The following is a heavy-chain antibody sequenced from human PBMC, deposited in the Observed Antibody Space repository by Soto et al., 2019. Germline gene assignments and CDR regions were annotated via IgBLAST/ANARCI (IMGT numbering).Heavy chain of an antibody. CDR2: IYSSGST. D-gene: IGHD1-26*01. Sequence: SEPLSLTCTVTGGAISGYYWTWIRQSDGEGLEWIGRIYSSGSTNYNPSLKSRVTISLDTSMNYFSLRLSSVTAADTAVYFCAKDPHVMDVGGHDYYCGVDVWGQGATVTVSS. V-gene: IGHV4-4*07. CDR3: AKDPHVMDVGGHDYYCGVDV. J-gene: IGHJ6*02. CDR1: GGAISGYY.